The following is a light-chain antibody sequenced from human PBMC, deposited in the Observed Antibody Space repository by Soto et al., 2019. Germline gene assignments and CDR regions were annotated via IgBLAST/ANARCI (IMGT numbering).Light chain of an antibody. Sequence: MLMTQSPATLSVSPGERATLSCRASQSVSSYLAWYQQKPGQAPRLLIYDASNRATGIPARFSGSGSGTDFTLTISSLEPEDFAVYYCQQRSNWPLTFGGGTKVDIK. V-gene: IGKV3-11*01. J-gene: IGKJ4*01. CDR2: DAS. CDR1: QSVSSY. CDR3: QQRSNWPLT.